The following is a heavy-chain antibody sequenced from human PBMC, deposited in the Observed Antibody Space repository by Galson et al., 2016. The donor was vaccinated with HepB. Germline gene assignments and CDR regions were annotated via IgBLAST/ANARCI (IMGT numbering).Heavy chain of an antibody. CDR1: GLAFSYYG. Sequence: SLRLSCAASGLAFSYYGMTWVRQAPGKGLEWVSTIGGGRNRDTHYAESVKGRFTISRDNSKNTLYLQMNSLTDDDTAIYFCAVDPSQWDNDFVDYWGRGTLVTVSP. CDR3: AVDPSQWDNDFVDY. CDR2: IGGGRNRDT. V-gene: IGHV3-23*01. J-gene: IGHJ4*02. D-gene: IGHD3/OR15-3a*01.